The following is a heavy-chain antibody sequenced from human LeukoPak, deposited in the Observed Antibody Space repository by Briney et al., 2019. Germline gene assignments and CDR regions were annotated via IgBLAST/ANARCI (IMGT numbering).Heavy chain of an antibody. CDR2: IYYSGST. CDR3: ASLVSDYYYGMDV. V-gene: IGHV4-39*01. J-gene: IGHJ6*02. D-gene: IGHD3-10*01. CDR1: GGSISSSSYY. Sequence: SETLSLTRTVSGGSISSSSYYWGWIRQPPGKGLEWIGSIYYSGSTYYNPSLKSRVTISVDTSKNQFSLKLSSVTAADTAVYYCASLVSDYYYGMDVWGQGTTVTVSS.